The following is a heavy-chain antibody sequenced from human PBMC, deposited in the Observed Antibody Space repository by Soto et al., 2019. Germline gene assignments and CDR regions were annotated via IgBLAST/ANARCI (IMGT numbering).Heavy chain of an antibody. CDR3: ASGYSQTSYYYYGMDV. D-gene: IGHD5-18*01. Sequence: GASVNVPCKASGGTISSYAISWVRQAPGQGLEWMGGIIPIFGTANYAQKFQGRVTITADESTSTAYMELSSLRSEDTAVYYCASGYSQTSYYYYGMDVWGQGTTVTVSS. CDR2: IIPIFGTA. J-gene: IGHJ6*02. CDR1: GGTISSYA. V-gene: IGHV1-69*13.